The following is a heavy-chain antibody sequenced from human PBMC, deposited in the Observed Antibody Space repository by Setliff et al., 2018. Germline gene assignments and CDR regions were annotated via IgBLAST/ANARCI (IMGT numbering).Heavy chain of an antibody. J-gene: IGHJ6*03. CDR2: LYYSGNT. Sequence: SETLSLTCNVSGGSISSYSWSWIRQAPGKGLEWIGYLYYSGNTNYNPSLKSRVTISGDTSQNYFSLKLTSATEADTAVYYCARGPPGYYYYMNVWGQGTTVTVSS. CDR3: ARGPPGYYYYMNV. V-gene: IGHV4-59*01. CDR1: GGSISSYS.